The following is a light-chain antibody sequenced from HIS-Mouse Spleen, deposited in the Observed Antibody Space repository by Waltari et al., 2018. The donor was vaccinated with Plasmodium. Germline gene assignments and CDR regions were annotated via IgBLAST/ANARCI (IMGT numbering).Light chain of an antibody. V-gene: IGLV5-37*01. CDR2: YYSDSDK. J-gene: IGLJ3*02. CDR1: SDINVGSYN. Sequence: PVLTQPPSSSPSPGESARLTCTLPSDINVGSYNTYWSHQKPGSPPRYLLYYYSDSDKGQGSGVPSRFSGSKDASANTGILLISGLQSEDEADYYCMIWPSNASGVFGGGTKLTVL. CDR3: MIWPSNASGV.